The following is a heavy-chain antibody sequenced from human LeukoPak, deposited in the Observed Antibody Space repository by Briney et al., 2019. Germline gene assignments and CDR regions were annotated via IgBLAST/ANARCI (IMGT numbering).Heavy chain of an antibody. D-gene: IGHD3-22*01. CDR2: IYYSGDS. J-gene: IGHJ4*02. Sequence: SETLSLTCTVSGGSISGFYWSWIRQPPGKGLEWIGYIYYSGDSNYNPSLKSRVTMSLDTSKNQLSLRLSSVTAADTAVYYCARHPFTTPFDYWGRGTLVTVSS. CDR1: GGSISGFY. CDR3: ARHPFTTPFDY. V-gene: IGHV4-59*08.